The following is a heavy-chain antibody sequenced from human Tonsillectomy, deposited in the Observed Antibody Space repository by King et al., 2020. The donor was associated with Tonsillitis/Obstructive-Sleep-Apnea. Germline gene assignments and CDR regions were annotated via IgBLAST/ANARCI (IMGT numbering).Heavy chain of an antibody. V-gene: IGHV1-2*02. D-gene: IGHD5-12*01. CDR2: INPNSGGT. CDR3: LSGADFDY. CDR1: GYTFTDYY. J-gene: IGHJ4*02. Sequence: EQLVQSGAEVKKSGASVKVSCKASGYTFTDYYIHWVRQAPGQGLEWMGWINPNSGGTTYAQNFQGRVTMTRDTSISTSYMDLSRLRSDDTAVYYCLSGADFDYWGQGTLLTVSS.